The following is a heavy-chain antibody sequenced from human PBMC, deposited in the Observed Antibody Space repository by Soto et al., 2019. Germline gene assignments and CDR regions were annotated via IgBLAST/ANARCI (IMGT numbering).Heavy chain of an antibody. V-gene: IGHV1-18*01. J-gene: IGHJ4*02. Sequence: QVQLVQSGAEVKKPGASVKVSCKASGYTFTSYGISWVRQAPGQGLEWMGWISAYNGNTNYAQKLQGRVTMTTDTSTSTAYMELRSLRSDDTAVYYCARALGKYYDFWSGYSTQFDYWGREPWSPSPQ. D-gene: IGHD3-3*01. CDR2: ISAYNGNT. CDR1: GYTFTSYG. CDR3: ARALGKYYDFWSGYSTQFDY.